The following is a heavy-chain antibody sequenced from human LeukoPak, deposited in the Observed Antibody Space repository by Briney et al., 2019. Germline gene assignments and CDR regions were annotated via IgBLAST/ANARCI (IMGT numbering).Heavy chain of an antibody. CDR2: IHYTGAT. J-gene: IGHJ4*02. CDR3: ARGNILTGYCFDF. Sequence: SETLSLTCAVYGGSITGYYWSWIRQTPGRGLEWVGEIHYTGATSYNPSLKSRATISTDTSKNQFSLRLSSVTAADTAVYYCARGNILTGYCFDFWGQGAMVTVSS. CDR1: GGSITGYY. D-gene: IGHD3-9*01. V-gene: IGHV4-34*01.